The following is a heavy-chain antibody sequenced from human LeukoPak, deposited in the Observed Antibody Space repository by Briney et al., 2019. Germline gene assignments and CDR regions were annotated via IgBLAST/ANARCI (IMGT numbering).Heavy chain of an antibody. D-gene: IGHD3-22*01. Sequence: SETLSLTCTVSGGSISSCYWSWIRQPPGKGLEWIGYIYYSGSTNYNPSLKSRVTISVDTSKNQFSLKLSSVTAADTAVYCCARGPMYDSSGYLLYYYYMLVWGKGTTVTVSS. CDR3: ARGPMYDSSGYLLYYYYMLV. CDR2: IYYSGST. J-gene: IGHJ6*03. CDR1: GGSISSCY. V-gene: IGHV4-59*01.